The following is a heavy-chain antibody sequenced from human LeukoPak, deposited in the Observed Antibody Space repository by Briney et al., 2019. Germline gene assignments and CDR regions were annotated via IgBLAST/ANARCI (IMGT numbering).Heavy chain of an antibody. CDR1: GFTFSSYA. J-gene: IGHJ6*03. Sequence: GGSLRLSCAASGFTFSSYAMSWVRQAPGKGLEWVSAIGGSGGSTYYADSVKGRFTISRDNSKNTLHLQLNSLRAEATAVYYCAKDRDYDADYYYYYMDVWGKGTTVTVSS. D-gene: IGHD4-17*01. CDR2: IGGSGGST. CDR3: AKDRDYDADYYYYYMDV. V-gene: IGHV3-23*01.